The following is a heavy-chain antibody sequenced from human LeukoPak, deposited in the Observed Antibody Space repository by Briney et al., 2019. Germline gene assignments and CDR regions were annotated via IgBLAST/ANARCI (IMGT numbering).Heavy chain of an antibody. CDR2: ISATGVNT. CDR1: GFGSKNYA. J-gene: IGHJ3*02. V-gene: IGHV3-23*01. Sequence: GGSLRLSCTTSGFGSKNYAMSWVRLAPGKGLEWVSIISATGVNTYYADSVKGRFTISRDNSKNTLYLQMNSLRAEDTAVYYCARQPAGYSYGAGAFDIWGQGTVVTVSS. D-gene: IGHD5-18*01. CDR3: ARQPAGYSYGAGAFDI.